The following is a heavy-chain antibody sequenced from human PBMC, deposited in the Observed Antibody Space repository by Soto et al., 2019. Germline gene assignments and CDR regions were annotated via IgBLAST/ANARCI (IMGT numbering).Heavy chain of an antibody. CDR2: IYYSGST. V-gene: IGHV4-28*01. D-gene: IGHD3-3*02. J-gene: IGHJ2*01. Sequence: SETLSLTCAVSGYSISSSNWWGWIRQPPGKGLEWIGYIYYSGSTYYNPSLKSRVTMSVDTSKNQFSLKLSSVTAVDTAVYYCARSHFWSGYCGWYFDLWGRGTLVTVSS. CDR1: GYSISSSNW. CDR3: ARSHFWSGYCGWYFDL.